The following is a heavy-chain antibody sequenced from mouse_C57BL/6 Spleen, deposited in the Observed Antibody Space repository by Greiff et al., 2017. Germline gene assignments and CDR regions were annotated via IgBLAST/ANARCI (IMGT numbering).Heavy chain of an antibody. V-gene: IGHV7-3*01. CDR1: GFTFTDYY. CDR3: ARYESNNYFDY. J-gene: IGHJ2*01. CDR2: IRNKANGYTT. D-gene: IGHD2-5*01. Sequence: EVKLMESGGGLVQPGGSLSLSCAASGFTFTDYYMSWVRQPPGKALEWLGFIRNKANGYTTEYSASVKGRFTISRDNSQSILYLQMNALRAEDSATYYCARYESNNYFDYWGQGTTLTVSS.